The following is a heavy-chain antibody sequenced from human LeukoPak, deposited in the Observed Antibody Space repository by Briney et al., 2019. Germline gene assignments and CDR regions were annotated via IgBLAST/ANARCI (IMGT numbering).Heavy chain of an antibody. V-gene: IGHV4-39*07. CDR1: GDSISSSSSY. CDR3: AREELVGAPDAFDI. Sequence: PSETLSLTCTVSGDSISSSSSYWGWIRQPPGKGLEWIGSIYYSGSTYYNPSLKSRVTISVDTSKNQFSLKLSSVTAADTAVYYCAREELVGAPDAFDIWGQGTMVTVSS. J-gene: IGHJ3*02. D-gene: IGHD1-26*01. CDR2: IYYSGST.